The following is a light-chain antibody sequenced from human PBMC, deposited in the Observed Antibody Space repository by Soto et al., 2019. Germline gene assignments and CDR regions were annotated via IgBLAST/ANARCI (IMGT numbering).Light chain of an antibody. J-gene: IGLJ1*01. CDR2: EVS. V-gene: IGLV2-14*01. CDR3: SSYTSRNTLYV. Sequence: QSVLTQPASVSGSLGQSITISCTGTSSDVGGYTYVSWYQQHPGKAPKLMIFEVSNRPSGVSNRFSGSKSGNTASLTISGLQAEDEADYYCSSYTSRNTLYVFGTGTKVTVL. CDR1: SSDVGGYTY.